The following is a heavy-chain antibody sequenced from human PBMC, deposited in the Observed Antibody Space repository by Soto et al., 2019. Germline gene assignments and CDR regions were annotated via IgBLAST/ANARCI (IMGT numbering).Heavy chain of an antibody. V-gene: IGHV3-30-3*01. CDR1: GFTFSSYA. D-gene: IGHD5-18*01. Sequence: QVQLVESGGGVVQPGRSLRLSCAASGFTFSSYAMHWVRQAPGKGLEWVAVISYDGSNKYYADSVKGRFTISRDNSKNTLYLQMNSLRAEDTAVYYCARGEKRIQLWLFDYWGQGTLVTVSS. CDR2: ISYDGSNK. J-gene: IGHJ4*02. CDR3: ARGEKRIQLWLFDY.